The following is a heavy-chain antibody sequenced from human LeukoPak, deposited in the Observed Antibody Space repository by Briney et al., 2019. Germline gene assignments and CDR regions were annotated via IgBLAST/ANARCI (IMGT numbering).Heavy chain of an antibody. D-gene: IGHD3-16*02. V-gene: IGHV1-8*01. J-gene: IGHJ5*02. CDR2: MNPKSGNT. CDR3: ARGAHYDYVWGSYRPNWFDP. CDR1: GYTFTSYD. Sequence: ASVKVSCKASGYTFTSYDINWVRQATGQGLEWMGWMNPKSGNTGYAQKFQGRVTMTRNTSISKVYMELSSLRYEDTAVYYCARGAHYDYVWGSYRPNWFDPWGQGTLVTVSS.